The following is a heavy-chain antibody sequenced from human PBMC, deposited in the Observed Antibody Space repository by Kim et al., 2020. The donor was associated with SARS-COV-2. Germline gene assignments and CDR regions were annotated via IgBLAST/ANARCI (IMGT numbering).Heavy chain of an antibody. D-gene: IGHD6-19*01. CDR2: IYHSGST. CDR3: ARGYSSGWYGHYYYGMDV. J-gene: IGHJ6*02. V-gene: IGHV4-4*02. CDR1: GGSISSSNW. Sequence: SETLSLTCAVSGGSISSSNWWSWVRQPPGKGLEWIGEIYHSGSTNYNPSLKSRVTISVDKSKNQFSLKLSSVTAADTAVYYCARGYSSGWYGHYYYGMDVWGQGTTVTVS.